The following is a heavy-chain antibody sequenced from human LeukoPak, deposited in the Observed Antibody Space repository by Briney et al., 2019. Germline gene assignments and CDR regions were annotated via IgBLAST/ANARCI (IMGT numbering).Heavy chain of an antibody. CDR3: TTDALGVVNNY. CDR2: IKSKTDGGTT. CDR1: GFTFSNAW. Sequence: GGSLRLTCAASGFTFSNAWMSWVRQAPGKGLEWVGRIKSKTDGGTTDYAAPVKGRFTISRDDSKNTLYLQMNSLKTEDTAVYYCTTDALGVVNNYWGQGTLVTVSS. D-gene: IGHD3-3*01. J-gene: IGHJ4*02. V-gene: IGHV3-15*01.